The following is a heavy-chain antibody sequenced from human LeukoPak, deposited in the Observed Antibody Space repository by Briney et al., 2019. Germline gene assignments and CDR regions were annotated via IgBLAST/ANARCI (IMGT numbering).Heavy chain of an antibody. Sequence: GASVKVSCKASGYTFTSYDINWVRQATGQGLEWMGWMNPNSGNTGYARKFQGRVTMTRNTSISTAYMELSSLRSEDTAVYYCARGLWIAAAALGWFDPWGQGTLVTVSS. CDR1: GYTFTSYD. J-gene: IGHJ5*02. CDR2: MNPNSGNT. D-gene: IGHD6-13*01. CDR3: ARGLWIAAAALGWFDP. V-gene: IGHV1-8*01.